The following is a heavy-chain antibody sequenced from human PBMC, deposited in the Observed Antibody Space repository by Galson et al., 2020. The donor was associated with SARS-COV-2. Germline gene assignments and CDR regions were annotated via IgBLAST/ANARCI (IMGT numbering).Heavy chain of an antibody. D-gene: IGHD3-22*01. CDR1: GFTFSSYW. J-gene: IGHJ4*02. Sequence: GGSLRLSCAASGFTFSSYWMHWVRQAPGKGLVWVSRINSDGSSTSYADSVKGRFTISRDNAKNTLYLQMNSLRAEDTAVYYCARMGFGSGYYYYWGYWGQGTLVTVSS. CDR3: ARMGFGSGYYYYWGY. CDR2: INSDGSST. V-gene: IGHV3-74*01.